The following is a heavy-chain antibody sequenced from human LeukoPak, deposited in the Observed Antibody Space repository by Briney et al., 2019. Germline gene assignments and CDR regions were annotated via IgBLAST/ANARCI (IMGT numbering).Heavy chain of an antibody. CDR1: GGSISSYY. V-gene: IGHV4-34*01. J-gene: IGHJ4*02. D-gene: IGHD3-22*01. CDR2: INHSGST. CDR3: ARGKPVRMIEVVWYYFDY. Sequence: SETLSLTCTVSGGSISSYYWSWIRQPPGKGLEWIGEINHSGSTNYNPSLKSRVTISVDTSKNQFSLKLSSVTAADTAVYYCARGKPVRMIEVVWYYFDYWGQGTLVTVSS.